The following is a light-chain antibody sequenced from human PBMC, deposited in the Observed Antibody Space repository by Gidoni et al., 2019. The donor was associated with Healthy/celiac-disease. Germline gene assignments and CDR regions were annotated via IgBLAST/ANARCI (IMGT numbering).Light chain of an antibody. Sequence: EIVLTQSTDTLSLSPGERATLSCRASQSVSSSYLAWYQQKPGQAHRLLIYGASSRATGIPDRFSGSGSGTDFTLTISRLEPEDFAVYYCQQYGSSPQYTFGQGTKLEIK. CDR2: GAS. V-gene: IGKV3-20*01. CDR3: QQYGSSPQYT. J-gene: IGKJ2*01. CDR1: QSVSSSY.